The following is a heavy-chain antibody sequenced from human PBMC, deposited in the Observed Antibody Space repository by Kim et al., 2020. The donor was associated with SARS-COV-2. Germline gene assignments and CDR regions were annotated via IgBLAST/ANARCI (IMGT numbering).Heavy chain of an antibody. J-gene: IGHJ4*02. V-gene: IGHV4-39*01. CDR3: ARGDWLLWDDY. CDR2: IYYSGST. Sequence: SETLSLTCTVSGGSISSSSYYWGWIRQPPGKGLEWIGSIYYSGSTYYNPSLKSRVTISVDTSKNQFSLKLSSVTAADTAVYYCARGDWLLWDDYWGQGTLVTVSS. CDR1: GGSISSSSYY. D-gene: IGHD3-9*01.